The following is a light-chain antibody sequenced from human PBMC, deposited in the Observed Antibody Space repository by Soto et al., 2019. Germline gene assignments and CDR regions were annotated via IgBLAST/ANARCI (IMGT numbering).Light chain of an antibody. CDR3: QQYDGN. CDR1: QNINNW. CDR2: DAS. V-gene: IGKV1-5*01. Sequence: DIQLTQSPSTLSASVGDRVTHTCRDSQNINNWLAWYQQKPGKAPKVLIYDASSLESGVPSRFSGSGSGTEFSLTISSLQPDDFATYYCQQYDGNFGPGTKVDIK. J-gene: IGKJ3*01.